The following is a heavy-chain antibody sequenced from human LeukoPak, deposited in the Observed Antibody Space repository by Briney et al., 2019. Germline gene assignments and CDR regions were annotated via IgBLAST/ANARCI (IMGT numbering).Heavy chain of an antibody. D-gene: IGHD3-16*02. V-gene: IGHV4-34*01. CDR1: GGSFSGYY. CDR3: ARHVSPYDYVWGSYRPYYFDF. CDR2: INHSGST. Sequence: PSETLSLTCAVYGGSFSGYYWSWIRQPPGKGLEWIGEINHSGSTYYNPSLKSRVTISVDTSKNQFSLKLSSVTAADTAVYFCARHVSPYDYVWGSYRPYYFDFWGQGTLVTVSS. J-gene: IGHJ4*02.